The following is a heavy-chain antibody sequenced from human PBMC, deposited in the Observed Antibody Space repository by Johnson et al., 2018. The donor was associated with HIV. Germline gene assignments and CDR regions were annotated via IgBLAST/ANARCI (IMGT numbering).Heavy chain of an antibody. D-gene: IGHD3-10*01. V-gene: IGHV3-9*01. J-gene: IGHJ3*02. CDR1: VFTFDDYS. Sequence: VQLVESGVFLVQPFISLILSFASSVFTFDDYSIHWVRQAPGKGLEWVSGISWNSGSIGYADSVKGRFTISRDNAKNSLYLQMNSLRAEDTALYYCAKVDVTRAPRGTDAFDIWGQGTMVTVSS. CDR3: AKVDVTRAPRGTDAFDI. CDR2: ISWNSGSI.